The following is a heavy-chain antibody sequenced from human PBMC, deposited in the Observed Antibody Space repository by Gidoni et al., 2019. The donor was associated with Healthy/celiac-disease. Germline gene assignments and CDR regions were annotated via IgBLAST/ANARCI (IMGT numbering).Heavy chain of an antibody. CDR3: ARVTSTYYYDSSGYYPGNYFDY. D-gene: IGHD3-22*01. V-gene: IGHV4-4*02. Sequence: QVQLQESGPGLVKPSGTLSLTCAVSGGSISRGNWWRRVRQPPGKGLEWIGEIYHSGSTNYNPSLKSRVTISVDKSKNQFSLKLSSVTAADTAVYYCARVTSTYYYDSSGYYPGNYFDYWGQGTLVTVSS. J-gene: IGHJ4*02. CDR1: GGSISRGNW. CDR2: IYHSGST.